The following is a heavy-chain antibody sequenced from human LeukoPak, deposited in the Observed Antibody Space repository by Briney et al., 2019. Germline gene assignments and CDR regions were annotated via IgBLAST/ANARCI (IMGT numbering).Heavy chain of an antibody. J-gene: IGHJ5*02. D-gene: IGHD3-10*01. CDR1: GYSFTSYW. CDR2: IYPGDSDT. CDR3: ARHEPFPYYYGSGSPTPGFDP. V-gene: IGHV5-51*01. Sequence: GESLKISCKGSGYSFTSYWIGWVRQMPGKGLEWMGIIYPGDSDTRYSPSFQGQVTISADKSISTAYLQWSSLKASDTAMYYCARHEPFPYYYGSGSPTPGFDPWGQGTLVTVSS.